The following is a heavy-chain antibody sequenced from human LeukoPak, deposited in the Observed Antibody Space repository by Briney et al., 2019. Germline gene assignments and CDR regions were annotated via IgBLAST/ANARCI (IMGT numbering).Heavy chain of an antibody. Sequence: SVKVSCKASGGTFSSYAISWVRQAPGQGLEWMGRIIPILGIANYAQKFQGRVTITADKSTSTAYMELSSLRSEDTAVYYCARSGYGDYPRGRPPPDYYYYGMDVWGQGTTVTVSS. CDR1: GGTFSSYA. CDR3: ARSGYGDYPRGRPPPDYYYYGMDV. D-gene: IGHD4-17*01. J-gene: IGHJ6*02. CDR2: IIPILGIA. V-gene: IGHV1-69*04.